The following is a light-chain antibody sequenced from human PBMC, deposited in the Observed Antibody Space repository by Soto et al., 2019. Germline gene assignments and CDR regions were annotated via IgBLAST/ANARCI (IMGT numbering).Light chain of an antibody. CDR2: DAS. CDR3: QQYDRLPFT. V-gene: IGKV1-33*01. Sequence: DIPLTQSPASLSASVGDRVTITCQASRDINTYLNWYQHKPGKAPRLLIYDASNLEAGVPSKFRGSGAGTEFTFTISSLQPEDLATYYCQQYDRLPFTFGPGTKVDIK. CDR1: RDINTY. J-gene: IGKJ3*01.